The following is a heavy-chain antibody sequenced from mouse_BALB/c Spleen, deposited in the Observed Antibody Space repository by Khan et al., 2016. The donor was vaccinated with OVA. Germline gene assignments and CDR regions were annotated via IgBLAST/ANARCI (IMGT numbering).Heavy chain of an antibody. D-gene: IGHD2-3*01. Sequence: QVQLKESGAELARPGASVKLSCKASGYTFTSYWMQWVKQRPGQGLEWIGAIYPGIGDTRYTQKFRGKATLTADKSSTTAYMQLNSLASEDSAVYYCARTGGAYDGYFGYFDVWGEGTTVTVSS. CDR2: IYPGIGDT. J-gene: IGHJ1*01. CDR1: GYTFTSYW. V-gene: IGHV1-87*01. CDR3: ARTGGAYDGYFGYFDV.